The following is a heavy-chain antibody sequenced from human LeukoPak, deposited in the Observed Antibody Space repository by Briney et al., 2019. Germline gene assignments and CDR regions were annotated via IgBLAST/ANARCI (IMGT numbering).Heavy chain of an antibody. CDR1: GFNFDLYS. CDR2: ISSSSSTI. J-gene: IGHJ3*02. CDR3: ARDNGDGYRGAFDI. Sequence: PGGSLRLSCVGSGFNFDLYSLNWVRQAPGKGLEWVSYISSSSSTIYYADSVKGRFTISRDKAKNSLYLQMNSLRAEDTAVYYCARDNGDGYRGAFDIWGQGTMVTVSS. V-gene: IGHV3-48*01. D-gene: IGHD5-24*01.